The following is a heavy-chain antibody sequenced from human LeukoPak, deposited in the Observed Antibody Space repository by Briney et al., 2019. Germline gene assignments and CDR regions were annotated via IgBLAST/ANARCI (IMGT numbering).Heavy chain of an antibody. CDR1: GGSISNYY. D-gene: IGHD3-22*01. Sequence: SETLSLTCTVSGGSISNYYWSWIRQPPGKGLEWIGYIYYSGSTNYNPSLKSRVTISVDTSKNQFSLKLSSVTAADTAVYYCATLRGDYYDSRAYDLWGQGTMVTVSS. J-gene: IGHJ3*01. CDR3: ATLRGDYYDSRAYDL. V-gene: IGHV4-59*08. CDR2: IYYSGST.